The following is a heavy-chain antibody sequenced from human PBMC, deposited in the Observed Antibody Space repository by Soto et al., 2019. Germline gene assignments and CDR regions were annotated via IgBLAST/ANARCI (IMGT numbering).Heavy chain of an antibody. D-gene: IGHD1-26*01. J-gene: IGHJ4*02. V-gene: IGHV4-34*01. CDR1: GGSLSDYH. Sequence: QVQLQQWGAGLLKPSETLSLTCAIYGGSLSDYHWSWIRQSPGKGLEWIGETSHTGSTNYNPSLKSRVSISIDTSTKRFSVKLTYVTASDTGVYYCAGERGSFDSGGQGTHVTVSS. CDR3: AGERGSFDS. CDR2: TSHTGST.